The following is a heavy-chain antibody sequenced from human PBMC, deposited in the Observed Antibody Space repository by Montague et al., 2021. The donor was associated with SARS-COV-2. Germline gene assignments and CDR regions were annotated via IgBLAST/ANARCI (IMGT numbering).Heavy chain of an antibody. J-gene: IGHJ4*02. CDR1: GFSLSTSGMC. D-gene: IGHD3-22*01. CDR3: ARTMDAGTYYYASSGYYTFDY. CDR2: IAWDDDK. V-gene: IGHV2-70*01. Sequence: PALVKPTQTLTLTCTFSGFSLSTSGMCVSWIRQPPGKALEWLAPIAWDDDKYYSTSLKTRLTSSKDTSKNQVVLTMTNMDPVDTATYYCARTMDAGTYYYASSGYYTFDYWGQGTLVTVSS.